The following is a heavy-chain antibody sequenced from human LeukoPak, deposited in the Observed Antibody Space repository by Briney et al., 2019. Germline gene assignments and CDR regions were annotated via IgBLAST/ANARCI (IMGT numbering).Heavy chain of an antibody. Sequence: ASVKVSCKASGYTFTSYYMHWVRQAPGQGLEWMGIINPSGGSTSYAQKFQGRVTMTRDTSTSTVYMELSSLRSEDTAVYYCASTGWRLDGSGSYYPYWGQGTLVTVSS. V-gene: IGHV1-46*01. CDR3: ASTGWRLDGSGSYYPY. CDR1: GYTFTSYY. D-gene: IGHD3-10*01. J-gene: IGHJ4*02. CDR2: INPSGGST.